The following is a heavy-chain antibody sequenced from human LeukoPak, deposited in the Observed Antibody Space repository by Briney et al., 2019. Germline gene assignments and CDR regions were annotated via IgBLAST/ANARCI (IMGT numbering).Heavy chain of an antibody. Sequence: GASVKVSCKASGYTFTSCYMHWVRQAPGQGLEWMGIINPSGGSTSYAQKFQGRVTMTRDTSTSTVYMELSSLRSEDTAVYYCARGGIVVVPAAIRWFDPWGQGTLVTVSS. CDR3: ARGGIVVVPAAIRWFDP. D-gene: IGHD2-2*01. CDR1: GYTFTSCY. V-gene: IGHV1-46*01. J-gene: IGHJ5*02. CDR2: INPSGGST.